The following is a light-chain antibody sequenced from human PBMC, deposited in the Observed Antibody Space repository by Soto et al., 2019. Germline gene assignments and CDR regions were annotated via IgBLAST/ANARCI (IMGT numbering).Light chain of an antibody. V-gene: IGLV2-11*01. CDR1: SSDVGGHNL. Sequence: QSALTQPRSVSGSPGQSVTISCTGTSSDVGGHNLVSWYQQHPGKAPKLVIYDVSKWPSGVPDRFFGSKSGNTASLTISGLQAEDEADYYCCSYAGSSLWVCGGGTKVTVL. CDR3: CSYAGSSLWV. CDR2: DVS. J-gene: IGLJ3*02.